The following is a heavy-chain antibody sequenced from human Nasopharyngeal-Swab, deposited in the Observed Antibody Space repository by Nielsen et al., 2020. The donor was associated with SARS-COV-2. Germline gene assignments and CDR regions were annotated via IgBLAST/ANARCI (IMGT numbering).Heavy chain of an antibody. D-gene: IGHD1-26*01. V-gene: IGHV3-53*01. CDR2: IYSGGST. J-gene: IGHJ3*02. CDR1: GFTVSSNY. CDR3: ARSSGLGAFDI. Sequence: GESLKISCAASGFTVSSNYMSWVRQAPGKGLEWVSVIYSGGSTYYADSVKGRFTISRDNSKNTLYLQMNSLRAEDTAVYYCARSSGLGAFDIWGQGTMVTVSS.